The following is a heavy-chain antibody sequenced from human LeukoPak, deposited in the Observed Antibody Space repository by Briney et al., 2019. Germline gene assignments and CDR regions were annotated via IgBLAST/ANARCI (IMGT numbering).Heavy chain of an antibody. D-gene: IGHD6-13*01. V-gene: IGHV3-9*01. CDR1: GFTFDDYA. CDR3: AKSAAGTIYYYYYMDV. Sequence: PGRSLRLSCAASGFTFDDYAMHWVRQAPGKGLEWVSGISWNSGSIGYADSVKGRFTISRDNAKNPLYLQMNSLRAEDTALYYCAKSAAGTIYYYYYMDVWGKGTTVTVSS. CDR2: ISWNSGSI. J-gene: IGHJ6*03.